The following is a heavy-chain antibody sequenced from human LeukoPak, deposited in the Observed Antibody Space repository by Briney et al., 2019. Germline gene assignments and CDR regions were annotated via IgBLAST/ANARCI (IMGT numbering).Heavy chain of an antibody. D-gene: IGHD3-22*01. CDR1: GGSISSYY. CDR2: IYYSGST. V-gene: IGHV4-59*01. Sequence: SETLPLTCTVSGGSISSYYWSWIRQPPGKGLEWIGYIYYSGSTNYNPSLKSRVTISVDTSKNQFSLKLSSVTAADTAVYYCARDHDSSLSRSPEWWFDPWGQGTLVTVSS. CDR3: ARDHDSSLSRSPEWWFDP. J-gene: IGHJ5*02.